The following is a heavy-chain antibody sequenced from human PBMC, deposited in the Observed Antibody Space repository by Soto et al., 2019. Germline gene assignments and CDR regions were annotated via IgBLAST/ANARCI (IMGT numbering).Heavy chain of an antibody. J-gene: IGHJ4*02. CDR2: IRGSAGTP. Sequence: GGSLRLSCAASGFTFSNYAMNWVRQAPGKGLEWVASIRGSAGTPYYADSVRGRFTISRDNSKNTLSLQMNSLRVQDTAVYYCAKDRDYFDYWGQGAPVTVSS. CDR1: GFTFSNYA. CDR3: AKDRDYFDY. V-gene: IGHV3-23*01.